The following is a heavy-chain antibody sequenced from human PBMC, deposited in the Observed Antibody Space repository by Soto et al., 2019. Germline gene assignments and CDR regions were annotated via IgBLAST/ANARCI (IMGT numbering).Heavy chain of an antibody. V-gene: IGHV3-21*01. J-gene: IGHJ3*02. CDR2: ISSSSRYI. D-gene: IGHD3-22*01. CDR3: ARWYYYDSSGYYQPTYAFDI. CDR1: GFTFSSYS. Sequence: EVQLVESGGGLVKPGGSLRLSCAASGFTFSSYSMNWVRQAPGKGLEWVASISSSSRYIYYADSVKGRFPISRDKAKNSLYLQMNSLRAADTAVYYCARWYYYDSSGYYQPTYAFDIWVQGTMVTVSS.